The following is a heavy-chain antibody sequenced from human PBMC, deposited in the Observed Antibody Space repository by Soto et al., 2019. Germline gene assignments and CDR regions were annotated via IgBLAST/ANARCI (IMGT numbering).Heavy chain of an antibody. CDR3: ARIVMGGGIDY. CDR2: VSAYTGDT. Sequence: QVQLVQSGAELTEPGASVKVSCKTSGYSFTTYGITWVRQAPGQGLEWMGWVSAYTGDTSYAQKLQGGVTVTTDTATRAAYMELEGLRSEDTAVDYCARIVMGGGIDYWGQGTLVTVSS. CDR1: GYSFTTYG. D-gene: IGHD3-22*01. J-gene: IGHJ4*02. V-gene: IGHV1-18*01.